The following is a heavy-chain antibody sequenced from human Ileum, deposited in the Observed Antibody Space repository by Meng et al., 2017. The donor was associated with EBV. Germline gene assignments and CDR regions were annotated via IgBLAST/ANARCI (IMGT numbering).Heavy chain of an antibody. CDR1: GGSISSFY. V-gene: IGHV4-59*08. D-gene: IGHD2-15*01. CDR2: IYYSGST. CDR3: ARGGWSLNY. J-gene: IGHJ4*02. Sequence: QGQLEDVGPGLVTLSRALFLTCTVLGGSISSFYWSWLRQPPGKGLDWIGYIYYSGSTNYNPSLKSRVTISVDTSTNQFSLNLSSVTAADTAVYYCARGGWSLNYWGQGTLVTVSS.